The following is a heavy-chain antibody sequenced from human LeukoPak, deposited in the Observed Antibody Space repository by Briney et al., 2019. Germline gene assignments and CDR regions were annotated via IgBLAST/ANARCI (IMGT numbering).Heavy chain of an antibody. CDR2: IYTSGST. CDR3: ARASGVESYFDY. CDR1: GGSISSGSYY. Sequence: PSESLSLTCTVSGGSISSGSYYWSWIRQLAGKGLEWIGRIYTSGSTNYNPSLKSRVTISVDTSKNQFSLKLSSVTAADTAVYYCARASGVESYFDYWGQGTLVTVSS. D-gene: IGHD3-10*01. V-gene: IGHV4-61*02. J-gene: IGHJ4*02.